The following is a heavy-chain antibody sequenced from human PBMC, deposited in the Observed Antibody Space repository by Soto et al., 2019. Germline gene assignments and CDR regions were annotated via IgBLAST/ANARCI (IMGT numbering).Heavy chain of an antibody. J-gene: IGHJ5*02. V-gene: IGHV3-23*01. D-gene: IGHD3-3*01. CDR2: MSGSGGST. CDR3: AKEGFLEWLSQPNWFDP. CDR1: VFPLSHYA. Sequence: RSSLRLSCAATVFPLSHYAMSWVRQAPGTGLEWVSAMSGSGGSTYYADSVKVRFTISRDNSKNTLYLQMNSLRAEDTAVYYCAKEGFLEWLSQPNWFDPWGQGTLDSVSS.